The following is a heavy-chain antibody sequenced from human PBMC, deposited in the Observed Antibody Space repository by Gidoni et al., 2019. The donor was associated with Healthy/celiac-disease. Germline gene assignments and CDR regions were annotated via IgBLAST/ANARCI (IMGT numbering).Heavy chain of an antibody. CDR3: ARDSSIAARGYMDV. D-gene: IGHD6-6*01. J-gene: IGHJ6*03. CDR2: ISYDGSNK. Sequence: QVQLVESGGGVVQPGRSLRLSCAAPGFTFSSYAMHWVRQAPGKGLEWVAVISYDGSNKYYADSVKGRFTISRDNSKNTLYLQMNSLRAEDTAVYYCARDSSIAARGYMDVWGKGTTVTVSS. CDR1: GFTFSSYA. V-gene: IGHV3-30*04.